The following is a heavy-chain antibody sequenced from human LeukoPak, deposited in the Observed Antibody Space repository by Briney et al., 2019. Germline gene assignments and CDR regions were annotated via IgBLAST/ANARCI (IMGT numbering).Heavy chain of an antibody. CDR3: AREDYGSGRETTY. D-gene: IGHD3-10*01. V-gene: IGHV1-69*06. CDR2: IIPIFGTA. CDR1: GGTFSSYA. J-gene: IGHJ4*02. Sequence: GSSVKVSCKASGGTFSSYAISWVRQAPGQGLEWMGGIIPIFGTANYAQKFQGRVTITADKSTSTVYMELSSLRSEDTAVYYCAREDYGSGRETTYWGQGTLVTVSS.